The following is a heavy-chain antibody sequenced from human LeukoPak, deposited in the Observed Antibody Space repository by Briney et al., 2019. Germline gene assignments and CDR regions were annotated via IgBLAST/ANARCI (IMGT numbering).Heavy chain of an antibody. V-gene: IGHV3-53*01. J-gene: IGHJ4*02. CDR2: IYSGGST. D-gene: IGHD3-10*01. CDR1: GFTFSSYS. CDR3: ARGSLSVVRGSPYFDN. Sequence: PGGSLRLSCAASGFTFSSYSMNWVRQAPGKGLEWVSVIYSGGSTYYADSVKGRFTISRDISKNTLYLQMNSLRAEDTAVYYCARGSLSVVRGSPYFDNWGQGTLVTVSS.